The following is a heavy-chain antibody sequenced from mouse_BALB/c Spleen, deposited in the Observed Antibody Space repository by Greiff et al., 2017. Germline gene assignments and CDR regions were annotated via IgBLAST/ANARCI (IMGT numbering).Heavy chain of an antibody. J-gene: IGHJ2*01. CDR2: INPSNGGT. CDR1: GYTFTSYY. D-gene: IGHD6-1*01. V-gene: IGHV1S81*02. CDR3: TSGAYFDY. Sequence: LVESGAELVKPGASVKLSCKASGYTFTSYYMYWVKQRPGQGLEWIGEINPSNGGTNFNEKFKSKATLTVDKSSSTAYMQLSSLTSEDSAVYYCTSGAYFDYWGQGTTLTVSS.